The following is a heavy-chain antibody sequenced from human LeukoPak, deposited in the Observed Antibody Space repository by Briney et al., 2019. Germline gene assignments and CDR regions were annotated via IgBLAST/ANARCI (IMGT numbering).Heavy chain of an antibody. CDR2: INTDGSST. CDR1: GFTYSSYW. D-gene: IGHD5-18*01. J-gene: IGHJ3*02. Sequence: GGSLRLSCAASGFTYSSYWMHWVRQAPGKGLVWVSRINTDGSSTSYADSVKGRFTISRDNAKNTLYLQMNRLRSDDTAVYYCARVRGYSYGYSAFDIWGQGTMVTVSS. V-gene: IGHV3-74*01. CDR3: ARVRGYSYGYSAFDI.